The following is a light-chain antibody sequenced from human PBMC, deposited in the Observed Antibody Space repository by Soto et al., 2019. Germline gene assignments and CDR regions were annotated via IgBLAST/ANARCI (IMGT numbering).Light chain of an antibody. CDR3: QQYNSYPGT. CDR1: QSISSW. Sequence: DIQMTQSPPTLSATVGARVTITCWASQSISSWLAWYQQKPGKAPKLLIYDASSLESGVPSRFSGSGSGTEFTLTISSLQPDDFATYYCQQYNSYPGTFGQGTKVDI. V-gene: IGKV1-5*01. J-gene: IGKJ1*01. CDR2: DAS.